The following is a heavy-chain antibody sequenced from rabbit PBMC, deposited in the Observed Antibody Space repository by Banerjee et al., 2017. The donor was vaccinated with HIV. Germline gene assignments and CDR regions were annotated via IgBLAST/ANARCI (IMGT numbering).Heavy chain of an antibody. Sequence: QEQLVESGGDLVKPEGSLTLTCTASGFSFSSGYDMCWVRQAPGKGLEWIGCIYTGSGNTAYASWAKGRFTISKTSSTTVTLQLTSLTAADTATYFCARSDAGSNYGYFNLWGPGTLVTVS. D-gene: IGHD8-1*01. CDR1: GFSFSSGYD. J-gene: IGHJ4*01. CDR3: ARSDAGSNYGYFNL. CDR2: IYTGSGNT. V-gene: IGHV1S45*01.